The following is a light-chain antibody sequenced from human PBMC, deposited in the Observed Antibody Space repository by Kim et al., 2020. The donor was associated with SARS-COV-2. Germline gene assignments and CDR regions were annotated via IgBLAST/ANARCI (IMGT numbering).Light chain of an antibody. V-gene: IGKV3-11*01. CDR1: RNIGGY. CDR2: DAS. J-gene: IGKJ2*01. Sequence: EVVLTQSPATLSLSPGDRATLSCRASRNIGGYLGWYQHQPGRAPRLLIYDASKRAPGIPARFSGSGYGTDFALTIDSLEPEDFGLYYCQQRSFWPPETFGPGTKVDIK. CDR3: QQRSFWPPET.